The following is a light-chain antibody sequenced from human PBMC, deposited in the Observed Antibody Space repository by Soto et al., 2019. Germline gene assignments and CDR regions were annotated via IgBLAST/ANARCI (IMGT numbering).Light chain of an antibody. CDR1: SSNIGRNI. J-gene: IGLJ1*01. CDR2: GDD. CDR3: ATWDDSLNAYV. Sequence: QSVLTQPPSASGTPGQRVTISCSGSSSNIGRNIVNWYQQLPGTAPKVLIFGDDRRPSGVPDRFSGSKSGTSASLAISGLQSEDEAEYYCATWDDSLNAYVFGVGTKLTVL. V-gene: IGLV1-44*01.